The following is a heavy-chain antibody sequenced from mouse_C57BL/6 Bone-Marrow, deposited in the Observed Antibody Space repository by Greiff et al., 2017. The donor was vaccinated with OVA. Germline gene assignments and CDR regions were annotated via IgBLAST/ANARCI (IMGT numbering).Heavy chain of an antibody. J-gene: IGHJ1*03. Sequence: VQLVESGAELARPGASVKLSCKASGYTFTSYGISWVKQRTGQGLEWIGEIYPRSGNTYYNEKFKGKATLTADKSSSTAYMELRSLTSEDSAVYFCSYGSSFYWYFDGWGTGTTVTVSS. CDR3: SYGSSFYWYFDG. CDR2: IYPRSGNT. D-gene: IGHD1-1*01. CDR1: GYTFTSYG. V-gene: IGHV1-81*01.